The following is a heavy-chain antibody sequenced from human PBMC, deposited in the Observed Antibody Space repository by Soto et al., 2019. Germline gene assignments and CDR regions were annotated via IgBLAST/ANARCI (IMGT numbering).Heavy chain of an antibody. CDR3: GGATRDISGYYPYYYYYYGMDV. J-gene: IGHJ6*02. CDR1: GGSFSGYY. D-gene: IGHD3-22*01. CDR2: INHSGST. V-gene: IGHV4-34*01. Sequence: SETLSLTCAVYGGSFSGYYWSWIRQPPGKGLEWIGEINHSGSTNYNPSLKSRVTISVDTSKNQFSLKLSSVTAADTAVYYCGGATRDISGYYPYYYYYYGMDVWGQGTTVTVSS.